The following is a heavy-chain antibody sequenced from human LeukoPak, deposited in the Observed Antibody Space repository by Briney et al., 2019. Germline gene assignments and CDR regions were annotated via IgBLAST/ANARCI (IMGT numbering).Heavy chain of an antibody. J-gene: IGHJ5*02. Sequence: GESLKISCKASGYNFTNHWVAWVRQRPAEGLDWMGIIWPDDSDTRYSPSFQGLVTISVDKSIGTAHLQWRSLKASDTALYFCARHSDVPLDLWGQGTLVIVSS. V-gene: IGHV5-51*01. CDR3: ARHSDVPLDL. CDR1: GYNFTNHW. D-gene: IGHD6-6*01. CDR2: IWPDDSDT.